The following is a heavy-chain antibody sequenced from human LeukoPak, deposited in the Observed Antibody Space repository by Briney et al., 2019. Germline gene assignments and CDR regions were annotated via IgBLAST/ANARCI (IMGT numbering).Heavy chain of an antibody. D-gene: IGHD4-17*01. CDR1: GFTVSSNY. V-gene: IGHV4-39*01. Sequence: GSLRLSCAASGFTVSSNYMSWIRQPPGKGLEWIGSIYHSGSTYYNPSLKSRVTISVDTSRNQFSLNLSSVTAADTAVYYCARHYGPWGQGTLVAVSS. CDR3: ARHYGP. J-gene: IGHJ5*02. CDR2: IYHSGST.